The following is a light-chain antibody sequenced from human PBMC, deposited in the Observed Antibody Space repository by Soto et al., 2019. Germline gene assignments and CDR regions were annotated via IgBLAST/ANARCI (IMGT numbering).Light chain of an antibody. CDR1: RSDVGGYNY. Sequence: QSALTQPASVSGSPGQSITISCTGTRSDVGGYNYVSWYQQHPGKAPKLMIYDVSNRPSGVSNRFSGSKSGNTASLTISGLQPEDEADYYCSSYSSSSTLVFGGGTKLTVL. CDR3: SSYSSSSTLV. V-gene: IGLV2-14*01. J-gene: IGLJ2*01. CDR2: DVS.